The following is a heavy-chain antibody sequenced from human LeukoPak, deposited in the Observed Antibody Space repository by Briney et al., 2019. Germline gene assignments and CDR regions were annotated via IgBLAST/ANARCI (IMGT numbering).Heavy chain of an antibody. CDR3: ARTTYHYDSSGYFAFDI. CDR1: GGSISSGDYY. J-gene: IGHJ3*02. Sequence: SETLSLTCTVSGGSISSGDYYWSWIRQPPGKGLEWIGYIYYSGSTYYNPSLKSRVTISVDTSKNQFSPKLSSVTAADTAAYYCARTTYHYDSSGYFAFDIWGQGTMVTVSS. CDR2: IYYSGST. V-gene: IGHV4-30-4*01. D-gene: IGHD3-22*01.